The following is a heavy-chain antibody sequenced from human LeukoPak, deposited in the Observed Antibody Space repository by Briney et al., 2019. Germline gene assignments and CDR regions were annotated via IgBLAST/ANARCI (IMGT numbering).Heavy chain of an antibody. D-gene: IGHD6-19*01. CDR1: GGSISSSSYY. Sequence: SETLSLTCTVSGGSISSSSYYWGWIRQPPGKGLEWIGSIYYSGSTYYNPSLKSRVTISVDTSKNQFSLKLSSVTAADTAVYYCASVQWLVRHNWFDPWGQGTLVTVSS. V-gene: IGHV4-39*07. CDR2: IYYSGST. J-gene: IGHJ5*02. CDR3: ASVQWLVRHNWFDP.